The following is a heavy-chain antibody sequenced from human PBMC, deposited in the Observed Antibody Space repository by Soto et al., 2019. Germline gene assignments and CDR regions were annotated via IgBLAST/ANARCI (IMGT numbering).Heavy chain of an antibody. J-gene: IGHJ4*02. CDR3: ARGCTGGSCYGEFDY. CDR1: GYTFTGYY. CDR2: INPNSGGT. V-gene: IGHV1-2*04. D-gene: IGHD2-15*01. Sequence: ASVQVSCKASGYTFTGYYMHLVRQAPGQGLEWMGWINPNSGGTNYAQKFQGWVTMTRDTSISTAYMELSRLRSDDTAVYYCARGCTGGSCYGEFDYWGQGTLVTVSS.